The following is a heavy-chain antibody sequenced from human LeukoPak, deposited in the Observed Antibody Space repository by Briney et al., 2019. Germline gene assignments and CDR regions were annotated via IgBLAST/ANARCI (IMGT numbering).Heavy chain of an antibody. CDR3: ATSPEIYYYDTSGYYPLKY. CDR1: GYTFTSYA. D-gene: IGHD3-22*01. Sequence: GASVKVSCKASGYTFTSYAMHWVRQAPGQRLEWMGWINAGNNSTKYSQKFQGRVTITRDTSASTAYMELSSLRSEDTAVYYCATSPEIYYYDTSGYYPLKYWGQGTLVTVSS. CDR2: INAGNNST. J-gene: IGHJ4*02. V-gene: IGHV1-3*01.